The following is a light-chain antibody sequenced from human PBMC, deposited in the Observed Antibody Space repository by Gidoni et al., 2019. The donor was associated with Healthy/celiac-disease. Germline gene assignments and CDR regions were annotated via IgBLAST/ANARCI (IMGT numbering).Light chain of an antibody. J-gene: IGLJ1*01. CDR2: SNN. CDR1: SSNIGSNT. V-gene: IGLV1-44*01. CDR3: AAWDDSLNGLYV. Sequence: QSVLTQPPSASGTPGQRVTISCSGSSSNIGSNTVNWYQQLPGTAPKLLIYSNNQRRSGGPDRFSGYKSGTSASLAISGLQSEDEADYYCAAWDDSLNGLYVFGTGTKVTVL.